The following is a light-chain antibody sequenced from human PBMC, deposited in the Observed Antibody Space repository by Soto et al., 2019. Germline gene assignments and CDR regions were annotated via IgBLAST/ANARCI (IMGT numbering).Light chain of an antibody. CDR2: EVS. CDR3: SSYTSSLYV. J-gene: IGLJ1*01. V-gene: IGLV2-14*01. CDR1: SSDVGGYNY. Sequence: QSALTQPASVSGSPGQSITISCSGSSSDVGGYNYVSWYQQHPGKAPKLMIYEVSHRPSGVSNRFSGSKSGNTASLTISGLQAEEEADYYCSSYTSSLYVFGTGTKLTVL.